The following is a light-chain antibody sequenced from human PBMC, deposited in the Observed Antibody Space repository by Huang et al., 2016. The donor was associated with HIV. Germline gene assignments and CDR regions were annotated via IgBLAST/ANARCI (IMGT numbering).Light chain of an antibody. J-gene: IGKJ4*01. CDR3: QQYDNLPLT. V-gene: IGKV1-33*01. CDR1: QDISKF. CDR2: DAS. Sequence: DIQMTQSPSSLSASVGDRVTITCQASQDISKFLNWYQQKPGKAPKLLIYDASNLETGVPPRFSGSGSGTDFTFTISSLQPEDIATYDCQQYDNLPLTFGGGTKVEI.